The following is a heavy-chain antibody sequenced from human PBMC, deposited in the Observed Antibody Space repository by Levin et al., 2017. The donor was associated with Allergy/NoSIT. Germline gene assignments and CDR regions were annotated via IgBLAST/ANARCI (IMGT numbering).Heavy chain of an antibody. CDR1: GDTFAGYY. D-gene: IGHD6-19*01. J-gene: IGHJ3*02. Sequence: GASVKVSCKASGDTFAGYYMYWVRQAPGQGLEWMGWINVNSGGTKYAQKFQGRVTMTRDTSISTAYVELTTLGSDDAAVYFCARDRWRGAVASFTFDSWGQGTRVTVSS. CDR3: ARDRWRGAVASFTFDS. V-gene: IGHV1-2*02. CDR2: INVNSGGT.